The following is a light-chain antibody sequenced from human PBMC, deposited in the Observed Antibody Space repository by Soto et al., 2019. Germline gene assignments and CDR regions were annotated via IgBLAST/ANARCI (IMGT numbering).Light chain of an antibody. J-gene: IGLJ1*01. V-gene: IGLV1-47*01. CDR3: AAWDDSLSAFCV. Sequence: QSVRTQPPSASGTPGQRVTISGSGSSSNIGSNYVYWYQQLPGTAPKLLIYRNNKRPSGVPDRFSGSKSGTSASLAISGLRSEDEADYYCAAWDDSLSAFCVFGTGTKVTVL. CDR2: RNN. CDR1: SSNIGSNY.